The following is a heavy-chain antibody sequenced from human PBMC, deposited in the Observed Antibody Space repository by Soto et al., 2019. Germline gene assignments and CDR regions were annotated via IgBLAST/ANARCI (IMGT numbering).Heavy chain of an antibody. D-gene: IGHD3-22*01. V-gene: IGHV4-31*03. Sequence: QVQLQESGPGLAKPSQTLFLTCTVSGASLSSGGYYWTWIRQVPGKALEWIGYIFHTGTTFYNPSLKSRVVMSIEKSDNQFSLNLRSVTAADTAVYYCARGLGYDSNGRFLAAFDVWGQGTMVTVSS. J-gene: IGHJ3*01. CDR2: IFHTGTT. CDR3: ARGLGYDSNGRFLAAFDV. CDR1: GASLSSGGYY.